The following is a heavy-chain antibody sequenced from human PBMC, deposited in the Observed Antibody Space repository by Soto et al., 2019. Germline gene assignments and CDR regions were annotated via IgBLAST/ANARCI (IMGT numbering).Heavy chain of an antibody. CDR2: ISGSGGST. V-gene: IGHV3-23*01. CDR3: AEVGGYDPYYYYYYMDV. J-gene: IGHJ6*03. CDR1: GFTFSSYA. D-gene: IGHD5-12*01. Sequence: GGSLRLSCAASGFTFSSYAMSWVRQAPGKGLEWVSAISGSGGSTYYADSVKGRFTISRDNSKNTLYLQMNSLRAEDTAVYYCAEVGGYDPYYYYYYMDVWGKGTTVTVSS.